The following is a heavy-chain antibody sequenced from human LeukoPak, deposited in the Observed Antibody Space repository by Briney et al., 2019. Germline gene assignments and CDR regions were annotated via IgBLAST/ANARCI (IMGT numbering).Heavy chain of an antibody. J-gene: IGHJ2*01. V-gene: IGHV1-18*01. D-gene: IGHD2-21*02. CDR3: ARGLGVVTAQSEQPRPRYFDL. CDR1: GYTFISYG. CDR2: ISGYNGNT. Sequence: VASVKVSCKASGYTFISYGISWVRQAPEQGLERMGWISGYNGNTNYAQNLQGRVTMTTDTYTSTAYMELRSLRSDDTAVYYCARGLGVVTAQSEQPRPRYFDLWGRGTQVTVSS.